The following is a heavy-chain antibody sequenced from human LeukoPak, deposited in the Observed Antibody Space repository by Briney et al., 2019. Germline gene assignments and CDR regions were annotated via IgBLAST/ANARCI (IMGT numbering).Heavy chain of an antibody. Sequence: AGGSLRLSCAASGFTFSSFDMHWVRHPTGQGLEWVSTIGTASDTYYPGSVEGRFPLSRDNAKNSLYLQMNSLTAGDTAVYYCARGPPRGKYYYMDVWGKGTTVTVSS. CDR2: IGTASDT. V-gene: IGHV3-13*01. D-gene: IGHD1-1*01. CDR3: ARGPPRGKYYYMDV. J-gene: IGHJ6*03. CDR1: GFTFSSFD.